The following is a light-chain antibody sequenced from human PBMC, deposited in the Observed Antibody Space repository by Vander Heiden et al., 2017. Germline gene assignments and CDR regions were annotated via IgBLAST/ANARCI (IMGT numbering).Light chain of an antibody. Sequence: AIQMTPSPSSLSASVGDRVTITCRASQDIGNDLSWYQQKPGKAPKVLISVVSSLQGGVPSRFSGSGFGTDFTLTISSLQPEDFATYYCLQDHSFPWTLGQGTKVEIK. V-gene: IGKV1-6*02. CDR1: QDIGND. CDR3: LQDHSFPWT. J-gene: IGKJ1*01. CDR2: VVS.